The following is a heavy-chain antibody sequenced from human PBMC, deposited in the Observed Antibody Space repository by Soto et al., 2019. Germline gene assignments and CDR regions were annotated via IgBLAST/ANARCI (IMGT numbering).Heavy chain of an antibody. CDR1: GGTFSSYT. V-gene: IGHV1-69*02. Sequence: QVQLVQSGAEVKKPGSSVKVSCKASGGTFSSYTISWERQAPGQGLEWMGRIIPILGIANYAQKFQGRVTITADKSTSTAYMELSSLRSEDTAVYYCARVVSGGGGMDVWGQGTTVTVSS. CDR2: IIPILGIA. CDR3: ARVVSGGGGMDV. D-gene: IGHD3-16*01. J-gene: IGHJ6*02.